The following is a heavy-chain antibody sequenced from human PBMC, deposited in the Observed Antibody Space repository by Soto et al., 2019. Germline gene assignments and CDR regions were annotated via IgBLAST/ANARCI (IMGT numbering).Heavy chain of an antibody. Sequence: SETLSLTWTVSGGSTSRGDNYWSWLRQPPGQGLEWIGYIYYSGSTYYNPSLKSRVTITVDTSKNQFSLKLSSVTAADTAVYYCARSGPLYDSTGFYWYFNLRGRGTLVTVAS. CDR3: ARSGPLYDSTGFYWYFNL. CDR1: GGSTSRGDNY. V-gene: IGHV4-30-4*01. D-gene: IGHD3-22*01. CDR2: IYYSGST. J-gene: IGHJ2*01.